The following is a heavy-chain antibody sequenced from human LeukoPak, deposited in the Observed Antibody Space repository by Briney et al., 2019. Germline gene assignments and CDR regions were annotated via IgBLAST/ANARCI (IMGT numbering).Heavy chain of an antibody. CDR2: IGTAGDT. J-gene: IGHJ6*02. D-gene: IGHD3-3*01. Sequence: GALRLSCAASGFTFSSYDMHWVRQATGKGLEWVSAIGTAGDTYYPGSVKGRFTISRENAKNSLYLQMNSLRAGDTAVYYCARAAQGYDFWSGYYQVRDPDYYYYYGMDVWGQGTTVTVSS. CDR3: ARAAQGYDFWSGYYQVRDPDYYYYYGMDV. V-gene: IGHV3-13*01. CDR1: GFTFSSYD.